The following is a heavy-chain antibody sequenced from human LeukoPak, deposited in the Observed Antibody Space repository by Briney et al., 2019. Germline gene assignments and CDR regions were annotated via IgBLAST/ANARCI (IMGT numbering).Heavy chain of an antibody. J-gene: IGHJ4*02. V-gene: IGHV4-39*01. Sequence: SETLSLTCTVSGGSISSSSYYWGWIRQPPGKGLEWIGSIYYTGSTYYNPSLKSRVTISVDTSKNQFSLKLSSVTAADTAVYYCARHGWRSGWYWDWGQGTLVTVSS. CDR2: IYYTGST. CDR1: GGSISSSSYY. CDR3: ARHGWRSGWYWD. D-gene: IGHD6-19*01.